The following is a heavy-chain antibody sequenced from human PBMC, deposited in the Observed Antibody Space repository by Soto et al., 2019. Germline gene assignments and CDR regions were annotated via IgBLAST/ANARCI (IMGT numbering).Heavy chain of an antibody. D-gene: IGHD3-10*01. V-gene: IGHV1-18*01. CDR3: ARDRASTYYYGSGSYIY. Sequence: ASAKVSCKASGYTFTSYGIIWVRQAPGQGLEWMGWISAYNGNTNYAQKLQGRVTMTTDTSTSTAYMELRSLRSDDTAVYYCARDRASTYYYGSGSYIYWGQGTLVTVSS. J-gene: IGHJ4*02. CDR1: GYTFTSYG. CDR2: ISAYNGNT.